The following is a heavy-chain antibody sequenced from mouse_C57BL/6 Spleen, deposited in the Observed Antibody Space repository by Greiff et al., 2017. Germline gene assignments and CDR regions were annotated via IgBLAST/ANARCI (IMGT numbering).Heavy chain of an antibody. CDR1: GYTFTSYW. Sequence: QVQLQQPGAELVKPGASVKLSCKASGYTFTSYWMHWVKQSPGRGLEWIGRIDPNSGGTKYNEKFKSKATLTVDKPSSTAYMQLSILTSEDSAVYYCARSNRIYDGYFYAMDYWGQVTSVTASS. J-gene: IGHJ4*01. CDR3: ARSNRIYDGYFYAMDY. V-gene: IGHV1-72*01. CDR2: IDPNSGGT. D-gene: IGHD2-3*01.